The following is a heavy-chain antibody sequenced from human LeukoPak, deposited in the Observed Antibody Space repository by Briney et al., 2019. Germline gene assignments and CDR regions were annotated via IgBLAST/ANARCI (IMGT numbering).Heavy chain of an antibody. V-gene: IGHV3-30*02. D-gene: IGHD1-1*01. CDR2: IRYDGSNK. Sequence: ARGSLRLSCAASGFTFSSYGMHWVRQAPAKGLERVAFIRYDGSNKYYADSVKGRFTISRDNSKNTLYLQMNSLRAEDTAVYYCAKDKGQLRDYYYMDVWGKGTTVTVSS. J-gene: IGHJ6*03. CDR1: GFTFSSYG. CDR3: AKDKGQLRDYYYMDV.